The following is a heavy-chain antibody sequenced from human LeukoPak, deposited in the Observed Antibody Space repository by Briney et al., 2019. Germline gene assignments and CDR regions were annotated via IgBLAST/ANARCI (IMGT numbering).Heavy chain of an antibody. Sequence: PSDTLSLTCSVSGDSISSHYWTWIRQPPGKGLEWIGDIHYSGTTNYNPSLKSRITTSLDTSKNQFSLKLNSVTAADTAVYYCARGCWSLDYWGQGTLVTVSS. J-gene: IGHJ4*01. CDR3: ARGCWSLDY. CDR2: IHYSGTT. CDR1: GDSISSHY. D-gene: IGHD4/OR15-4a*01. V-gene: IGHV4-59*11.